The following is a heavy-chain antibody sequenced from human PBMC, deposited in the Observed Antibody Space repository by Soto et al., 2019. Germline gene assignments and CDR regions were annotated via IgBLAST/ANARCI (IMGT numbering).Heavy chain of an antibody. Sequence: QVQLQESGPGLVKPSETLSLTCTVSGDSISSGMYYWMWIRQTPGKGLEWIGYFTNNGRTSYNPSLKLRLTISVATSTNQLSLILSSVIAADTAVYHCARAYSYGPGRGRSMDVWGQGTTVIVSS. CDR2: FTNNGRT. J-gene: IGHJ6*02. D-gene: IGHD3-10*01. V-gene: IGHV4-61*01. CDR1: GDSISSGMYY. CDR3: ARAYSYGPGRGRSMDV.